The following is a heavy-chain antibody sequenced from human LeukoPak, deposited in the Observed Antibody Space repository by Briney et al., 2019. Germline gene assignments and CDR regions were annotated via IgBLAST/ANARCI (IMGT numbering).Heavy chain of an antibody. CDR2: ISWDGGST. CDR1: GFTFDDYT. J-gene: IGHJ4*02. D-gene: IGHD1-26*01. CDR3: AKGHIVGAITEFDY. Sequence: PGGSLRLSCAASGFTFDDYTMHWVRQTPGKGLEWVSLISWDGGSTYYADSVKGRFTISRDNGKNSLYLQMNSLRTEDTALYYCAKGHIVGAITEFDYWGQGTLVTVSS. V-gene: IGHV3-43*01.